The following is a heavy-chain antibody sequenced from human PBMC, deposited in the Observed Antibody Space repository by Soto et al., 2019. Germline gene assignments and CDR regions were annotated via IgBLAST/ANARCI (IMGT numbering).Heavy chain of an antibody. Sequence: ASGKGSWKGFGYSFSSYTINWVREAPGQGLEWLGWIRSYNGIIKEVEKLQGRVTMTTDTSTSTADMELRNLRSDDTAVYYCARESKKWPDFWG. CDR2: IRSYNGII. CDR1: GYSFSSYT. CDR3: ARESKKWPDF. J-gene: IGHJ4*01. V-gene: IGHV1-18*04. D-gene: IGHD5-12*01.